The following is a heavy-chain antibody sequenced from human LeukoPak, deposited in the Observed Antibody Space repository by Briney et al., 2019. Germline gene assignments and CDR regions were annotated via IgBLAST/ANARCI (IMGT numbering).Heavy chain of an antibody. CDR3: ARVPKYFDL. Sequence: SETLSLTYTVSGGSISSYYWSWIRQPPGKGLEWIGYIYYSGSTNYNPSLKSRVTISVDTSKNQFSLKLSSVTAADTAVYYCARVPKYFDLWGRGTLVTVSS. CDR1: GGSISSYY. CDR2: IYYSGST. J-gene: IGHJ2*01. V-gene: IGHV4-59*01.